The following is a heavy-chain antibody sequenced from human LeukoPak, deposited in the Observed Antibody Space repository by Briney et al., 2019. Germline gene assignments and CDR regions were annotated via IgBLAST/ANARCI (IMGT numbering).Heavy chain of an antibody. CDR1: GGSISSGSYY. Sequence: SETLSLTCTVSGGSISSGSYYWRWIRQPAGKGLEWIERIYTSGSTNYNPSLKSRFTISVDTSKNQFSLKLSSVTAADTAVYYCARASKDYYDSSGYIGYWGQGTLVTVSS. CDR3: ARASKDYYDSSGYIGY. V-gene: IGHV4-61*02. CDR2: IYTSGST. D-gene: IGHD3-22*01. J-gene: IGHJ4*02.